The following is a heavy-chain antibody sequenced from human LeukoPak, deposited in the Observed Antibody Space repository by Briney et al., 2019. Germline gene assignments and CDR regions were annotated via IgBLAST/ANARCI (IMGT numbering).Heavy chain of an antibody. CDR2: IRYDGSNK. CDR3: AKDSRYSGYDLHAFDI. Sequence: GGSLRLSCVASGFTFSSYGMNWVRQAPGEGLEWVAFIRYDGSNKYYVDSVKGRFTISRDNSKNTLYPQMNSLRAEDTAVYYCAKDSRYSGYDLHAFDIWGQGTMVTVSS. V-gene: IGHV3-30*02. CDR1: GFTFSSYG. D-gene: IGHD5-12*01. J-gene: IGHJ3*02.